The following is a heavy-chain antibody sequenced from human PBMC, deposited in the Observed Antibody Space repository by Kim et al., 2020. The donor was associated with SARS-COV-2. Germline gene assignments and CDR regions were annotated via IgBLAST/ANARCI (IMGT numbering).Heavy chain of an antibody. CDR3: ARIRCSCRSYSCQAAYFDY. CDR2: IDWDDDR. CDR1: GFSLSTSGMC. Sequence: SGPTLVKPTQTLTLTCTFSGFSLSTSGMCVSWVRQPPGKALEWLARIDWDDDRYYSTSLKTRLTISKDTSKNQVVLTMTNMDPVDTASYYCARIRCSCRSYSCQAAYFDYWGQGTLVTVSS. J-gene: IGHJ4*02. D-gene: IGHD2-2*01. V-gene: IGHV2-70*11.